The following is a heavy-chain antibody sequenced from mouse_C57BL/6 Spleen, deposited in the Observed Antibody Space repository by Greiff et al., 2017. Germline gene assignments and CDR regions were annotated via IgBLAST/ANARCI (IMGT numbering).Heavy chain of an antibody. CDR2: INPSSGYT. CDR1: GYTFTSYW. V-gene: IGHV1-7*01. J-gene: IGHJ1*03. CDR3: ARHYYGSSSHWYFDV. D-gene: IGHD1-1*01. Sequence: LVESGAELAKPGASVKLSCKASGYTFTSYWMHWVKQRPGQGLEWIGYINPSSGYTKYNQKFKDKATLTADKSSSTAYMQLSSLTYEDSAVYYCARHYYGSSSHWYFDVWGTGTTVTVSS.